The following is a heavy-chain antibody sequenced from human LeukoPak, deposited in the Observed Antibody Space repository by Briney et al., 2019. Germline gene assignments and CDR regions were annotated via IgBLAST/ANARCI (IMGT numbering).Heavy chain of an antibody. V-gene: IGHV3-23*01. CDR2: ISGSGGST. Sequence: GGSLRLSCAASGFTFSSYGMGWVRQAPGKGLEWVSAISGSGGSTYYADSVKGRFTISRDNSKNTLYLQMNSLRAEDTAVYYCAKGYEYSGYDYVNFDYWGQGTLVTVSS. J-gene: IGHJ4*02. D-gene: IGHD5-12*01. CDR3: AKGYEYSGYDYVNFDY. CDR1: GFTFSSYG.